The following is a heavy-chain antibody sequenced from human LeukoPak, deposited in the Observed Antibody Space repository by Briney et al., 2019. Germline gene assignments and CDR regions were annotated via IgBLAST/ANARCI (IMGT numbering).Heavy chain of an antibody. CDR1: GYTFTSYY. V-gene: IGHV1-46*01. CDR3: ARDQELRYFDWSIRGVWFDP. J-gene: IGHJ5*02. Sequence: ASVKVSCKASGYTFTSYYMHWVRQAPGQGLEWMGIINPSGGSTSYAQKFQGRVTMTRDMSTSTAYMELSRLRSDDTAVYYCARDQELRYFDWSIRGVWFDPWGQGTLVTVSS. D-gene: IGHD3-9*01. CDR2: INPSGGST.